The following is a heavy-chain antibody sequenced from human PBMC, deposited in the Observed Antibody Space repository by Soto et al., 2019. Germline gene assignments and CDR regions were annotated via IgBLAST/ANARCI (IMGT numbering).Heavy chain of an antibody. D-gene: IGHD2-2*01. CDR2: IYYSGST. Sequence: SETLSLTCTVSGGSISSYYWGWIRQPPGKGLEWIGSIYYSGSTYYNPSLKSRVTISVDTSKNQFSLKLSSVTAADTAVYYCASGGYCSSTSCYSYYYYMDVWGKGTTVTVYS. CDR1: GGSISSYY. V-gene: IGHV4-39*01. CDR3: ASGGYCSSTSCYSYYYYMDV. J-gene: IGHJ6*03.